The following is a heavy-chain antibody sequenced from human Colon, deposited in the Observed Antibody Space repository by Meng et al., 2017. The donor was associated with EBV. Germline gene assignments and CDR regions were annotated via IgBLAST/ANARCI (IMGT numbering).Heavy chain of an antibody. V-gene: IGHV4-30-4*01. CDR3: VRYSYGFDY. D-gene: IGHD5-18*01. CDR1: ACSISSSCYY. J-gene: IGHJ4*02. CDR2: SYYSGST. Sequence: QVQLQESGPGLVQPSQTMSLTCGVSACSISSSCYYWSWTRLLPGKGLEWIGYSYYSGSTYYSPSLKSRVTISVDTSNNQFSLKLKSVTAADTAVYYCVRYSYGFDYWGQGTLVTVSS.